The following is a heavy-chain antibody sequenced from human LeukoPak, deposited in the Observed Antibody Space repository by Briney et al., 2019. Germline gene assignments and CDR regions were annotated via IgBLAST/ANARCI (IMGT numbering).Heavy chain of an antibody. CDR2: INPNSGGT. V-gene: IGHV1-2*02. CDR3: ARDRGLDIAAAGKFRHYYYYMDV. Sequence: GASVNVSCKASGYTFTSYGISGVRQAPGQGLEWMGCINPNSGGTNYSQRFQGRVTMTRDTSISTAYMELSSLRSDDTAVYYCARDRGLDIAAAGKFRHYYYYMDVWSKGTTVTVSS. J-gene: IGHJ6*03. CDR1: GYTFTSYG. D-gene: IGHD6-13*01.